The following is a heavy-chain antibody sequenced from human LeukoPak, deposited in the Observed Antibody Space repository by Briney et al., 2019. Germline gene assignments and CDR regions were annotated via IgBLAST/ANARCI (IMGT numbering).Heavy chain of an antibody. V-gene: IGHV4-61*02. J-gene: IGHJ4*02. CDR3: ASSPGYSSGWYASGYFDY. D-gene: IGHD6-19*01. CDR2: IYTSGST. Sequence: SETLSLTCTVSGGSISSGSYYWSWIRQPAGKGLEWIGRIYTSGSTNYNPSLKSRVTISVDTSKNQFSLKLSSVTAADTAVYYCASSPGYSSGWYASGYFDYWGQGTLVTVSS. CDR1: GGSISSGSYY.